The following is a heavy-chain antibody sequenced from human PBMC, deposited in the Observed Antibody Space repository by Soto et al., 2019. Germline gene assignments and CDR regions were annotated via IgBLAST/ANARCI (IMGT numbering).Heavy chain of an antibody. D-gene: IGHD3-3*01. Sequence: EVQLVESGGGLVQPGRSLRLFCAASGFTFDDYAMHWVRQAPGKGLEWVSGISWNVGSIAYADSVKGRFTISRDNAKNSLYLQMNSLRAEDTALYYCAKGVAGWYYFDYWGQGTLVTVSS. CDR1: GFTFDDYA. CDR3: AKGVAGWYYFDY. J-gene: IGHJ4*02. CDR2: ISWNVGSI. V-gene: IGHV3-9*01.